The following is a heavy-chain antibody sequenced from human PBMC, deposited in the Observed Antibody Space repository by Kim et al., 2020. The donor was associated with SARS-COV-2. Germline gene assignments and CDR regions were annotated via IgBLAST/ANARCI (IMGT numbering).Heavy chain of an antibody. CDR1: GFSLSTSGVG. CDR2: IYWDDDK. V-gene: IGHV2-5*02. D-gene: IGHD2-2*01. J-gene: IGHJ4*02. Sequence: SGPTLVKPTQTLTLTCTFSGFSLSTSGVGVGWIRQPPGKALECLALIYWDDDKRYSPSLESRLTITKDTPKNQVVLTMTNMDPVDTATYYCARTYCNTTTCPAFDSWGQGTLDTVSS. CDR3: ARTYCNTTTCPAFDS.